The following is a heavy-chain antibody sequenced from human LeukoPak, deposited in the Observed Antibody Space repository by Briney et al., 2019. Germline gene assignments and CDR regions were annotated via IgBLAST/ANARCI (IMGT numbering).Heavy chain of an antibody. V-gene: IGHV3-21*01. CDR2: ISSSRDHI. J-gene: IGHJ3*01. D-gene: IGHD1-26*01. CDR3: ARWGIVGHDAFDL. CDR1: GFTFSTYS. Sequence: GGSLRLSCAASGFTFSTYSMNWVRQAPGKGLEWVSSISSSRDHIYYADSVKGRFTISRDNSKDTVYLQMDSLRDEDTAVYFCARWGIVGHDAFDLWGQGTMVTVSS.